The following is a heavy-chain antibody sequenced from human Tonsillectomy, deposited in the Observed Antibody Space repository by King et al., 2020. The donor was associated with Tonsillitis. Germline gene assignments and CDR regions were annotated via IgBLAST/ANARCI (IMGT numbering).Heavy chain of an antibody. CDR1: GDSMNSHY. V-gene: IGHV4-59*08. J-gene: IGHJ4*02. CDR2: MHSSGRT. Sequence: VQLQESGPGLVKPSETLSLTCTVSGDSMNSHYWSWIRQPPGKGLEWIGYMHSSGRTKDNPSLKNRVTISLDLSKNQFSLNLTSVTAADTAVYYCTRRIPSNRWYYFDYWGQGILVTVSS. CDR3: TRRIPSNRWYYFDY. D-gene: IGHD2-15*01.